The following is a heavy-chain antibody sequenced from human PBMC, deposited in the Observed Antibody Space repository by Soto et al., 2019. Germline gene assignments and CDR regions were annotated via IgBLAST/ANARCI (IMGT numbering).Heavy chain of an antibody. CDR2: ISSSGSTI. D-gene: IGHD3-9*01. CDR3: ARGLSYYDILTGYSNYYYYMDG. Sequence: GGSLRLSCAASGFTFSNYAMSWVRQAPGKGLEWVSYISSSGSTIYYADSVKGRFTISRDNAKNSLYLQMNSLRAEDTAVYYCARGLSYYDILTGYSNYYYYMDGWGKGTTVTVS. V-gene: IGHV3-11*01. CDR1: GFTFSNYA. J-gene: IGHJ6*03.